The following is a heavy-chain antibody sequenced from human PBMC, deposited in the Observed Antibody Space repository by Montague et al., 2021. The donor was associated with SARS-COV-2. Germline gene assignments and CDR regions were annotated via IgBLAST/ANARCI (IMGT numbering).Heavy chain of an antibody. V-gene: IGHV4-39*07. D-gene: IGHD1-20*01. Sequence: SETLSPTCTVSGGSISSSSYYWGWIRQPPGKGLEWIGSIYYSGSTYYNPSLKSRVTISVDTSKNQFSLKLSSVTAADTAVYYCARDRGYNWNYYYYYGIDVWGQGTTVTVSS. CDR3: ARDRGYNWNYYYYYGIDV. J-gene: IGHJ6*02. CDR1: GGSISSSSYY. CDR2: IYYSGST.